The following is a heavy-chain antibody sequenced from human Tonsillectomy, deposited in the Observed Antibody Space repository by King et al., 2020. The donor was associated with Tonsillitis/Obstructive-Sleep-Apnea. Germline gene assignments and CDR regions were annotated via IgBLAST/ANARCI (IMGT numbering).Heavy chain of an antibody. J-gene: IGHJ4*02. CDR1: GFTFSSYW. V-gene: IGHV3-7*01. CDR3: ARVGSTGYSYGYDSFDY. Sequence: VQLVESGGGLVQPGGSLRLSCAASGFTFSSYWMSWVRQAPGKGLEWVANIKQDGSEKYYVGSVKGRFTISRDNAKNSLYLQMNSLRAEDTAVYYCARVGSTGYSYGYDSFDYWGQGTLVTVSS. D-gene: IGHD5-18*01. CDR2: IKQDGSEK.